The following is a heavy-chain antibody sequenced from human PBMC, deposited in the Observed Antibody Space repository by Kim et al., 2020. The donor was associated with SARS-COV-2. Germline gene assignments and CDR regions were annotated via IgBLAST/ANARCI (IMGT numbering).Heavy chain of an antibody. J-gene: IGHJ6*02. CDR1: GGSFSGYY. CDR3: ATIRRRHYYYGMDV. V-gene: IGHV4-34*01. Sequence: SETLSLTCAVYGGSFSGYYWSWIRQPPGKGLEWIGEINHSGSTNYNPSLKSRVTISVDTSKNQFSLKLSSVTAADTAVYYCATIRRRHYYYGMDVWGQGTTVTVSS. D-gene: IGHD3-9*01. CDR2: INHSGST.